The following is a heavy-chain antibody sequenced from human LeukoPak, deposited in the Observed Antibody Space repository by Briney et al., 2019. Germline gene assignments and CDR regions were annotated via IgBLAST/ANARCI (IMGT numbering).Heavy chain of an antibody. Sequence: GGSLRLSCAASGFTFSSYGMHWVRQAPGKGLEWVAFIRYDGSNKYYADSVEGRFTISRDNSKNTLYLQMNSLRAEDTAVYYCARDRKTTRRIFDYWGQGTLVTVSS. D-gene: IGHD4-11*01. CDR3: ARDRKTTRRIFDY. CDR2: IRYDGSNK. V-gene: IGHV3-30*02. CDR1: GFTFSSYG. J-gene: IGHJ4*02.